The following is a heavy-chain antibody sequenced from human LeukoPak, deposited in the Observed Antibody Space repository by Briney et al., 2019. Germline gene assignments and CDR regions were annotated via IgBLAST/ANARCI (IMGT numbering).Heavy chain of an antibody. D-gene: IGHD6-6*01. CDR3: AREYLSEYSSSSPFDY. CDR1: GGSISSYY. J-gene: IGHJ4*02. CDR2: IYTSGST. V-gene: IGHV4-4*07. Sequence: SETLSLTCTVSGGSISSYYWSWIRQPAGKGLEWIGRIYTSGSTNYNPSLKSRVTISVDTSKNQFSLKLSSVTAADTAVYYCAREYLSEYSSSSPFDYWGQGTLVTVSS.